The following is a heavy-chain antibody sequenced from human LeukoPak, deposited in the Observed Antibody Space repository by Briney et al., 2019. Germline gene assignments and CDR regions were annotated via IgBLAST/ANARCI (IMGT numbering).Heavy chain of an antibody. J-gene: IGHJ4*02. CDR3: ASEGRLYSGNLDY. CDR2: VSGHNDNT. D-gene: IGHD1-26*01. Sequence: GASVKVSCKASGYTFTNYGITWVRQAPGHGLEWMGWVSGHNDNTNYAQKLQGRVTMTTDTSTSTAYMELRSLRSDDTAVYYCASEGRLYSGNLDYWGKGTLVTVSS. CDR1: GYTFTNYG. V-gene: IGHV1-18*01.